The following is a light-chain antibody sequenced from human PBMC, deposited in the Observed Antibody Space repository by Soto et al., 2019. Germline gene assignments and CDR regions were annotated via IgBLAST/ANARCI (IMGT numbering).Light chain of an antibody. Sequence: QSALTQPRSVSGSPGQSVTISCTGTSSDVGGYNFVSWYQQHPGKAPKLMIYDVSKRPSGVPDRFSGSKSGNTASLTISGLQADDEDDYYCCSYAGFYTSVFGTGTKLTVL. J-gene: IGLJ1*01. CDR1: SSDVGGYNF. CDR2: DVS. CDR3: CSYAGFYTSV. V-gene: IGLV2-11*01.